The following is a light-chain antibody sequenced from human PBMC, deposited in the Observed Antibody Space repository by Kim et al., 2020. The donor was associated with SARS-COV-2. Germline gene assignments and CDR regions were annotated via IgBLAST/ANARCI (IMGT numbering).Light chain of an antibody. CDR2: QDT. J-gene: IGLJ2*01. CDR3: QAWDSSTDVV. V-gene: IGLV3-1*01. Sequence: SYELTQPPSVSVSPGQTASITCSGDKLGHKYAFWYQQKPGQSPVLVIYQDTKRPSGIPERFSGSNSGNTATLTISGTQAMDEADYYCQAWDSSTDVVFGG. CDR1: KLGHKY.